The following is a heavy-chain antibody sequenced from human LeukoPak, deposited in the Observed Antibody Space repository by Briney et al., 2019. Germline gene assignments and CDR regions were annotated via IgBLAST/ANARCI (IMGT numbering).Heavy chain of an antibody. J-gene: IGHJ4*02. D-gene: IGHD5-12*01. V-gene: IGHV3-23*01. CDR1: GFTFSSYA. CDR2: VSGSGGST. Sequence: PGGSLRLSCAASGFTFSSYAMSWVRQAPGKGLEWVSGVSGSGGSTYYADSVKGRFTISSDNSKNTLYLQMNSLRAEDTAVYYCAKDLDIVATITGNWGQGTLVTVSS. CDR3: AKDLDIVATITGN.